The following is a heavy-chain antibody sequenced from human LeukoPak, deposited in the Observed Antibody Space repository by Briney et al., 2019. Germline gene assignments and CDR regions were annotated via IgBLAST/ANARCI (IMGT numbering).Heavy chain of an antibody. D-gene: IGHD1-26*01. CDR3: ARHRVGATKRRLGGAFDI. CDR1: GAPISSNNW. V-gene: IGHV4-4*02. CDR2: IYHSGST. J-gene: IGHJ3*02. Sequence: SETLSLTCAVSGAPISSNNWWWSWVRQPPGKGLEWIGEIYHSGSTNYNPSLKSRVTISVDTSKNQFSLKLSSVTAADTAVYYCARHRVGATKRRLGGAFDIWGQGTMVTVSS.